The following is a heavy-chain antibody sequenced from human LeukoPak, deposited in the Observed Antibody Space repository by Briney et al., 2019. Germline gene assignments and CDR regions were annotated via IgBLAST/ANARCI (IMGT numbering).Heavy chain of an antibody. J-gene: IGHJ4*02. CDR2: IWYDGSNK. Sequence: GGSLRLSCAASGFTFSSYGMHWVRQAPGKGLEWVAVIWYDGSNKYYADSVKGRFPISRDNSKNTLYLQMNSLRAEDTAVYYCAKDRTVYSSSWYYFDYWGQGTLVTVSS. CDR1: GFTFSSYG. CDR3: AKDRTVYSSSWYYFDY. V-gene: IGHV3-33*06. D-gene: IGHD6-13*01.